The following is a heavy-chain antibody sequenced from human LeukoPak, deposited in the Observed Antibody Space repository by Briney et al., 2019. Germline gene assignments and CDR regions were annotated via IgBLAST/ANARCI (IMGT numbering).Heavy chain of an antibody. CDR1: GFTFSSYW. CDR3: ARDKIVGPTTLDY. CDR2: IKQDGYVK. J-gene: IGHJ4*02. D-gene: IGHD1-26*01. Sequence: GGSLRLSCAASGFTFSSYWMSWVRQAPGKGLEWVANIKQDGYVKYYVDSVKGRFTISRDNAKNSLYLQMNSLRADDTAVYYCARDKIVGPTTLDYWGQGTLVTVSS. V-gene: IGHV3-7*01.